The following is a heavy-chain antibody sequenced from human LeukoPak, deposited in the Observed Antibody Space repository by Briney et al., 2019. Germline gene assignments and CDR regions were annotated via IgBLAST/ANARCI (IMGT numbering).Heavy chain of an antibody. D-gene: IGHD3-10*01. CDR3: ARDRGYYGSGGHPSWFDP. V-gene: IGHV1-18*04. CDR2: ISAYNGNT. J-gene: IGHJ5*02. Sequence: ASVKVSCKASGYTFTSYGISWVRQAPGQGLEWMGWISAYNGNTNYAQKLQGRVTMTTDTSTSTAYMELRSLRSDDTAVYYSARDRGYYGSGGHPSWFDPWGQGTLVTVSS. CDR1: GYTFTSYG.